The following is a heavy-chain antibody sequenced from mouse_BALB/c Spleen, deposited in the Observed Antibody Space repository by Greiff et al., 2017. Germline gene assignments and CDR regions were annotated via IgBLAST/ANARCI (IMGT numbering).Heavy chain of an antibody. Sequence: LVESGAELARPGASVKLSCKASGYTFTSYWMQWVKQRPGQGLEWIGAIYPGDGDTRYTQKFKGKATLTADKSSSTAYMQLSSLASEDSAVYYCARWGGNYAMDYWGQGTSVTVSS. D-gene: IGHD1-1*02. CDR3: ARWGGNYAMDY. CDR1: GYTFTSYW. CDR2: IYPGDGDT. V-gene: IGHV1-87*01. J-gene: IGHJ4*01.